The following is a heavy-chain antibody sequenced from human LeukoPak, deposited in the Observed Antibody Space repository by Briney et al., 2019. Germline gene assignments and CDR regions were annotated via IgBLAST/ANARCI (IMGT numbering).Heavy chain of an antibody. J-gene: IGHJ3*02. D-gene: IGHD5-24*01. CDR1: GYTFTSYD. Sequence: GASVKVSCKASGYTFTSYDINWVRQATGQGLEWMGWMNPNSGNTGYAQRFQGRVTMTRNTSISTAYMELSSLRSEDTAVYYCARAGRDGKKDAFDIWGQGTIVSAFS. CDR3: ARAGRDGKKDAFDI. V-gene: IGHV1-8*01. CDR2: MNPNSGNT.